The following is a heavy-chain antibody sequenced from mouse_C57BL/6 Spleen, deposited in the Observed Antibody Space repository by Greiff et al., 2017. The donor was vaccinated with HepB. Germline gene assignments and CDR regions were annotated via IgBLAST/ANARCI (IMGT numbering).Heavy chain of an antibody. D-gene: IGHD1-1*01. CDR2: INPGSGGT. CDR1: GYAFTNYL. CDR3: ARDYGSSPCFDY. V-gene: IGHV1-54*01. J-gene: IGHJ2*01. Sequence: VQLQQSGAELVRPGTSVKVSCKASGYAFTNYLIEWVKQRPGQGLEWIGVINPGSGGTNYNEKFKGKATLTADKSSSTAYMQLSSLTSEDSAVYFCARDYGSSPCFDYRGQGTTLTVSS.